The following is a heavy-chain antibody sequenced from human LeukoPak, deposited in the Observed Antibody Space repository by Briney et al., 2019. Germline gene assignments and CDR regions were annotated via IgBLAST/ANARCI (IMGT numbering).Heavy chain of an antibody. CDR1: GFTFSSYW. CDR2: MDQDGTEK. D-gene: IGHD5-18*01. J-gene: IGHJ3*02. V-gene: IGHV3-7*05. CDR3: ARDRGYSTFDI. Sequence: GGSLRLSCAASGFTFSSYWMSWFRQAPGKGLEWVANMDQDGTEKNYVDSVKGRFTISRDNAKNLLYVQMNSLRAEDTAVYYCARDRGYSTFDIWGQGTIVTVSS.